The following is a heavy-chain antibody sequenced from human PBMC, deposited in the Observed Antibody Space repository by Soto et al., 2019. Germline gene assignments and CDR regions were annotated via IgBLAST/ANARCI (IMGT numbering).Heavy chain of an antibody. CDR3: AKDPGASSDWHGGLY. CDR2: ISGSGGGT. J-gene: IGHJ4*02. Sequence: EVQLLESGGGLVQPGGSLRLSCAASGFTFSSYAMSWVRQAPGKGLEWVSAISGSGGGTYYADSVKGRFTISRDNSKNTLYLQMNSLRAEDTAVYYCAKDPGASSDWHGGLYWGQGTLVTVPS. D-gene: IGHD6-19*01. CDR1: GFTFSSYA. V-gene: IGHV3-23*01.